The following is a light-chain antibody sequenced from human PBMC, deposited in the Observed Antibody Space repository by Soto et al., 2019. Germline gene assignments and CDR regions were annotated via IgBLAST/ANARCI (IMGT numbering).Light chain of an antibody. CDR1: SSNIGNND. CDR3: GTWDSSLSVWV. Sequence: QSVLTQPPSVSAAPGQTVIISCSGSSSNIGNNDVSWYQQLPGTAPKLLIYDNNKRPSGIRDRFSGSKSGTSATLGITGLQTGDEADYYCGTWDSSLSVWVFGGGTKLTVL. CDR2: DNN. V-gene: IGLV1-51*01. J-gene: IGLJ3*02.